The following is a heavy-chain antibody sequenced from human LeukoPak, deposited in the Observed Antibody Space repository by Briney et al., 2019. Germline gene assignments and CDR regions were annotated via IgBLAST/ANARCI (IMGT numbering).Heavy chain of an antibody. V-gene: IGHV3-30*03. J-gene: IGHJ3*02. CDR1: GFTFSSYG. CDR3: ASPPEAFDI. CDR2: ISSDGSNK. Sequence: GGSLRLSCAASGFTFSSYGIHWVRQAPGKGLEWVAVISSDGSNKDYADSVKGRFTISRDNSKNTLYLQMNSLRAEDTAVYYCASPPEAFDIWGQGTMVTVSS.